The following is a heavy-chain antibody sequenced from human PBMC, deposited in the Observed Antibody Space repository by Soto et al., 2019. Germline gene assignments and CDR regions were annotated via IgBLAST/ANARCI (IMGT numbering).Heavy chain of an antibody. D-gene: IGHD2-15*01. CDR3: VTSYHYCSGGSCYSWGSAFDI. J-gene: IGHJ3*02. Sequence: EVQLLESGGGLVQPGGSLRLSCAASGFTFSSYAMSWVRQAPGKGLEGGSAISGSGGSTYYADSVKGRFTISRDNSKNTLYLQMNSLIAEDTAVYYCVTSYHYCSGGSCYSWGSAFDIWGQGTMVTVSS. V-gene: IGHV3-23*01. CDR2: ISGSGGST. CDR1: GFTFSSYA.